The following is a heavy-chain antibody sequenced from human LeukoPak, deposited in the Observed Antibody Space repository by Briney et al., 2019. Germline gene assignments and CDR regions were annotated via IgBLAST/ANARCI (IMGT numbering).Heavy chain of an antibody. CDR2: FSPSGGFT. J-gene: IGHJ4*02. CDR1: GFTLSSYA. D-gene: IGHD6-13*01. Sequence: GGSLRLSCAASGFTLSSYAMTWVRQAPGKGLEWVSAFSPSGGFTFYADSVKGRFTISRDSSKNTLYLQMHSLRAEDTAVYYCVKDYSTIAAAANPLFDYWGQGALVTVSS. V-gene: IGHV3-23*01. CDR3: VKDYSTIAAAANPLFDY.